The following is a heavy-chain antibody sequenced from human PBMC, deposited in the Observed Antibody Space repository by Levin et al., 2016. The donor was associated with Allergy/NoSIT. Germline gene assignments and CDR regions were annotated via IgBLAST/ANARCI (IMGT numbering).Heavy chain of an antibody. J-gene: IGHJ3*01. Sequence: GGSLRLSCLTSGFTFGDYAVNWFRQAPGKGLEWVGFIRSKNHGGTTDYAASVKGRFTVSRDDSNNIAYLQVDSLKTEDTAVYYCGATGWGSFDVWGQGTMVTVSS. CDR3: GATGWGSFDV. CDR2: IRSKNHGGTT. CDR1: GFTFGDYA. V-gene: IGHV3-49*03. D-gene: IGHD5-24*01.